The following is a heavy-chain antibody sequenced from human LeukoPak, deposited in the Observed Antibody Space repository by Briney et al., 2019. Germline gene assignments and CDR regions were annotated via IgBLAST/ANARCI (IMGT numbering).Heavy chain of an antibody. V-gene: IGHV1-2*02. CDR3: AALKSLDY. J-gene: IGHJ4*02. Sequence: GASVKVSCKASGYTFTGYYMHWVRQDPGQGLGWMGWINPNSGGTNYAQKFQGRVTMTRDTSISTAYMDLSRLRSDDTAVYYCAALKSLDYWGQGTLVTVSS. CDR2: INPNSGGT. CDR1: GYTFTGYY.